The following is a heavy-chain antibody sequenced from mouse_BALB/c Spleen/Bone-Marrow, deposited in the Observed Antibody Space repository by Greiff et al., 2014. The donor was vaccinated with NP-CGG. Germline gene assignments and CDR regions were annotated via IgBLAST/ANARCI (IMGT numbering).Heavy chain of an antibody. D-gene: IGHD1-2*01. CDR3: TRSGYYGYGWYFDV. J-gene: IGHJ1*01. Sequence: QAQLKESGAELVKPGASVKLSCRVSGYTFTNYFVYWVKQRPGQGLEWIGEINPSNDTPNFNEKFKSKATLTVDKSSSTAYMQLSSLTSEDSAVYYCTRSGYYGYGWYFDVWGAGTTVTVSS. CDR1: GYTFTNYF. CDR2: INPSNDTP. V-gene: IGHV1S81*02.